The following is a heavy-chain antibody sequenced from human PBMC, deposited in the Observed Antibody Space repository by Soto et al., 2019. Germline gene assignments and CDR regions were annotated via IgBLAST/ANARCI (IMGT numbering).Heavy chain of an antibody. D-gene: IGHD3-10*01. V-gene: IGHV3-48*02. J-gene: IGHJ6*02. Sequence: GGSLRLSCAGSGFDFSTYMMNWVRHAPGKGLEWIADISTNGRSKSYAASVRGRFTISRDNTKNSMYLQMNSLRDDDTAVYYCVRDRDLRDYYGMDVWGQGTTVTVSS. CDR3: VRDRDLRDYYGMDV. CDR1: GFDFSTYM. CDR2: ISTNGRSK.